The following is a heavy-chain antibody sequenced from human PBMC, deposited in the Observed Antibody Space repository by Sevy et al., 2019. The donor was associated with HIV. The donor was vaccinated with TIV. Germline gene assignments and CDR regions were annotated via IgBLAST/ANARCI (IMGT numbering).Heavy chain of an antibody. Sequence: GGSLRLSCVVSGYSFSSYAISWVRQAPGKGLEWVSTINGRGGSTYYADSVKGRFTMSRDNPQNTLFLQMINLRVDDTAIYYCAGPSPRIAAAASAFYDNWGQGTLVTVSS. V-gene: IGHV3-23*01. D-gene: IGHD6-13*01. J-gene: IGHJ4*02. CDR2: INGRGGST. CDR3: AGPSPRIAAAASAFYDN. CDR1: GYSFSSYA.